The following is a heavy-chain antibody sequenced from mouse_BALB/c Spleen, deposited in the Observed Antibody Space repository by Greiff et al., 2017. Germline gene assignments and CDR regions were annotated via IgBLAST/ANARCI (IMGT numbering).Heavy chain of an antibody. V-gene: IGHV5-6-4*01. CDR1: GFTFSSYT. D-gene: IGHD1-1*01. CDR2: ISSGGSYT. CDR3: TREAHYYGSSYFWYFDV. J-gene: IGHJ1*01. Sequence: EVQRVESGGGLVKPGGSLKLSCAASGFTFSSYTMSWVRQTPEKRLEWVATISSGGSYTYYPDSVKGRFTISRDNAKNTLYLQMSSLKSEDTAMYYCTREAHYYGSSYFWYFDVWGAGTTVTVSS.